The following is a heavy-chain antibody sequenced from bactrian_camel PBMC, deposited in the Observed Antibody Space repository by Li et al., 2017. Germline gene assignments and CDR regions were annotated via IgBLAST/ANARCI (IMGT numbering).Heavy chain of an antibody. Sequence: HVQLVESGGGLVQPGGSLRLSCAASGFTFSTYSMYWVRQTPGKGHEWVSGTNAAGVTTVYAASVEGRFTMSRDNARNTVYLQMNSLKPEDTAMYYCAAVTNNGCGGNEYPSYNYWGQGTQVTVS. CDR2: TNAAGVTT. CDR1: GFTFSTYS. D-gene: IGHD1*01. CDR3: AAVTNNGCGGNEYPSYNY. J-gene: IGHJ4*01. V-gene: IGHV3S1*01.